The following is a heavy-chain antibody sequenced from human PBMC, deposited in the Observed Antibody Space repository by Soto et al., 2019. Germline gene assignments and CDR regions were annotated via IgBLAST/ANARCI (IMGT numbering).Heavy chain of an antibody. CDR1: GGSFSGYY. V-gene: IGHV4-34*01. Sequence: LSLTCAVYGGSFSGYYWSWIRQPPGKGLEWIGETNHSGSTNYNPSLKSRVTISVDTSKNQFSLKLSSVTAADTAVYYCARGGRPYYGSGSRGYFDYWGQGTLVTVSS. J-gene: IGHJ4*02. D-gene: IGHD3-10*01. CDR3: ARGGRPYYGSGSRGYFDY. CDR2: TNHSGST.